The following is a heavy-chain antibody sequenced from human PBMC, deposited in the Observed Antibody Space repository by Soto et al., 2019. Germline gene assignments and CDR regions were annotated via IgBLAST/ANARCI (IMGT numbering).Heavy chain of an antibody. Sequence: EVHLVESGGGLVQRGGSLRLSCAASGFTFSSYSMNWVRQAPGKGLEWLSYISSSSSTIYYADSVKGRFTISRDNAKNSVYLQMNSLRDEDTAIYYCARTGYYDSSGYPDAFDIWGQGTMVTVSS. CDR1: GFTFSSYS. V-gene: IGHV3-48*02. CDR3: ARTGYYDSSGYPDAFDI. CDR2: ISSSSSTI. J-gene: IGHJ3*02. D-gene: IGHD3-22*01.